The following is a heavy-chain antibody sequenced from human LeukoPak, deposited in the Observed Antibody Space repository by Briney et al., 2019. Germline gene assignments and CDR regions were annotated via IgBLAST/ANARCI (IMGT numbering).Heavy chain of an antibody. V-gene: IGHV3-30*04. CDR2: ISYDGSSK. J-gene: IGHJ4*02. Sequence: QTGRSLRLSCAASGFTFSSYAMHWVRQAPGKGLEWVAVISYDGSSKYYADSVKGRFTISRDNSKNTLYLQMNSLRAEDTAVYYCARASGYSYGPRGNYFDYWGQGTLVTVSS. D-gene: IGHD5-18*01. CDR3: ARASGYSYGPRGNYFDY. CDR1: GFTFSSYA.